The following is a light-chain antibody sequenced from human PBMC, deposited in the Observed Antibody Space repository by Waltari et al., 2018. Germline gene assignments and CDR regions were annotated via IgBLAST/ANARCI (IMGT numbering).Light chain of an antibody. Sequence: QSALTQPASVSGSPGHSITLSCTGTSSDAGAYDHVPWYQQYPGKAPKLMIFEVSNRPSGASIRFSGSKSGNTASLTISGLLPEDEADYYCSSFTTSSTQVFGTGTKVTVL. CDR3: SSFTTSSTQV. CDR1: SSDAGAYDH. J-gene: IGLJ1*01. V-gene: IGLV2-14*01. CDR2: EVS.